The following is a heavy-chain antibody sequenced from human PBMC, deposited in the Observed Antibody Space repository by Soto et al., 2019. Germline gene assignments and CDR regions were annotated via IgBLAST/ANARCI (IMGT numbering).Heavy chain of an antibody. D-gene: IGHD3-3*01. CDR3: ARDSWDTIFGVVRSRYGMDV. V-gene: IGHV4-31*03. Sequence: PSETLSLTCTVSGGSISSGGYYWSWIRQHPGKGLEWIGYIYYSGSTYYNPSLKSRVTISVDTSKNQFSLKLSSVTAADTAVYYCARDSWDTIFGVVRSRYGMDVWGQGTTVT. J-gene: IGHJ6*02. CDR1: GGSISSGGYY. CDR2: IYYSGST.